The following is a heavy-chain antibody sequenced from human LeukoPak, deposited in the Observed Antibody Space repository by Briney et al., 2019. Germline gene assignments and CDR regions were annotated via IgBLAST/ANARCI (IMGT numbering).Heavy chain of an antibody. CDR1: GGSIRSYH. V-gene: IGHV4-59*08. CDR3: ARHPTLTTLDY. CDR2: IYNSGST. D-gene: IGHD4-17*01. Sequence: PSETLSLTCTVSGGSIRSYHWSWIRQPPGKGLEWIGYIYNSGSTNYNPSLKSRVTISVDTLKNQLSLKLSSVTAADTAVYYCARHPTLTTLDYWGQGTLVTVSS. J-gene: IGHJ4*02.